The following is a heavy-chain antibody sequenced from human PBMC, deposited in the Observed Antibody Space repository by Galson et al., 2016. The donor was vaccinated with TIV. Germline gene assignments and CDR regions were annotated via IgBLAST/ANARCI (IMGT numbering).Heavy chain of an antibody. CDR2: INYSGSA. V-gene: IGHV4-59*08. Sequence: SETLSLTCTVSGGSISSHYWNWIRQPPGKGLEWIGYINYSGSANYNPSLKSRVTMSVDTSKTQFSLSLSSVTAADTAVYYCARLRQQLVSRGFFDVWGQGTMVTVSS. D-gene: IGHD6-13*01. CDR3: ARLRQQLVSRGFFDV. CDR1: GGSISSHY. J-gene: IGHJ3*01.